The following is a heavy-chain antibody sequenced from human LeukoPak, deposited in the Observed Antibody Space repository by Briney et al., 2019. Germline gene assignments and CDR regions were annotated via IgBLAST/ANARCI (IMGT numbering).Heavy chain of an antibody. Sequence: ASVKVSCKTSGYTFSSYYITWVRQAPGQGLEWMGWISGYNGKTSYARNLEGSVTMTTDTSTTTAYLELRSLTSDDTAIYYCAREETTVWPPYPCYWGQGTLVTVSS. J-gene: IGHJ4*02. CDR3: AREETTVWPPYPCY. CDR1: GYTFSSYY. D-gene: IGHD1-14*01. V-gene: IGHV1-18*04. CDR2: ISGYNGKT.